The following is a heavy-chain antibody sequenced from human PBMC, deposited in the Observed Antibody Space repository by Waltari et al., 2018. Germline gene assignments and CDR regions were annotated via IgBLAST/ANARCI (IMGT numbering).Heavy chain of an antibody. CDR1: GGSISSGSYY. Sequence: QVQLQESGPGLVKPSQTLSLTCTVSGGSISSGSYYWSWIRQPAGKGLEWIGRIYTSGSTNYNPSLKSRVTISVDTSKNQFSLKLSSVTAADTAVYYCAKAGTRHYFDYWGQGTLVTVSS. CDR2: IYTSGST. CDR3: AKAGTRHYFDY. V-gene: IGHV4-61*02. J-gene: IGHJ4*02. D-gene: IGHD6-13*01.